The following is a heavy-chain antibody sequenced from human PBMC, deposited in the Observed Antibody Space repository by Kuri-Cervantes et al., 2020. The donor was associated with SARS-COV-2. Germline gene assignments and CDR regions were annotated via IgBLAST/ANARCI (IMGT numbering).Heavy chain of an antibody. Sequence: SETLSLTCTVSGYSISSGYYWGWIRQPPGKGLEWIGSIYHSGSTYYNPSLKSPVTISLDTPKNQFSLKLSSVTAADTAVYYCARDSEYYDFWSGYTYYYMDVWGKGTTVTVSS. J-gene: IGHJ6*03. CDR1: GYSISSGYY. CDR3: ARDSEYYDFWSGYTYYYMDV. D-gene: IGHD3-3*01. V-gene: IGHV4-38-2*02. CDR2: IYHSGST.